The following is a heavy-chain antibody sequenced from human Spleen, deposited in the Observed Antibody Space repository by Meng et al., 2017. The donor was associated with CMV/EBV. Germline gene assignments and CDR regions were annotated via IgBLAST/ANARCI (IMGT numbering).Heavy chain of an antibody. CDR3: AREGYSSWTRLDYFDY. J-gene: IGHJ4*02. D-gene: IGHD6-13*01. CDR2: IYTSGST. V-gene: IGHV4-61*02. CDR1: GCSISSGSYY. Sequence: QVQLQESGPGLVKPSQTLSLTCTVPGCSISSGSYYGSWIRQPAGKGLEWIGRIYTSGSTNYNPSLKSRVTISVDTSKNQFSLKLSSVTAADTAVYYCAREGYSSWTRLDYFDYWGQGTLVTVSS.